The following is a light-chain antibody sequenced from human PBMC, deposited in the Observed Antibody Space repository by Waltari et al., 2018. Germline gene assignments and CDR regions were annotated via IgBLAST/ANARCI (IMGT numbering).Light chain of an antibody. Sequence: EIVLTQSPATLSLSPGERATLSCRASQSVSRYLAWYQQKPGQAPRLLLYDASNRATGIPARFSGRGSGTDFTLTISSLEPEDFAVYYCQRRGHWPPGATFGPGTRVDIK. CDR2: DAS. J-gene: IGKJ3*01. CDR3: QRRGHWPPGAT. V-gene: IGKV3-11*01. CDR1: QSVSRY.